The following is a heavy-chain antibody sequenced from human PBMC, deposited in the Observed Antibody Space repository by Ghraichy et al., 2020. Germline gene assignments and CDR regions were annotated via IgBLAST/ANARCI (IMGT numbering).Heavy chain of an antibody. CDR3: AALYHYYYGMDV. D-gene: IGHD2-8*01. V-gene: IGHV4-4*02. CDR2: ISHNGST. J-gene: IGHJ6*02. Sequence: SETLSLTCGVSGGSISSSNWWAWVRQSPGEGLEWIGEISHNGSTNYNPSLKSRVTMSVDKSKNEFSLNLTSVTAADTAMYYCAALYHYYYGMDVWGQGTTVTVSS. CDR1: GGSISSSNW.